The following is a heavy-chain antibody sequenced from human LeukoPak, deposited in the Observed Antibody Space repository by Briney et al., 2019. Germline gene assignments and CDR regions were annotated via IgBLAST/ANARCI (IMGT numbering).Heavy chain of an antibody. CDR1: GFTFSSYA. CDR2: ISGSGGST. CDR3: AKKDSFLGLRPQAV. V-gene: IGHV3-23*01. J-gene: IGHJ4*02. Sequence: AGGSLRLSCAASGFTFSSYAMSWVRQAPGKGLEWVSAISGSGGSTYYADSVKGRFTISRDNSKNTLYLQMNSLRAEDTAVYYCAKKDSFLGLRPQAVWGQGTLVTVSS. D-gene: IGHD5-12*01.